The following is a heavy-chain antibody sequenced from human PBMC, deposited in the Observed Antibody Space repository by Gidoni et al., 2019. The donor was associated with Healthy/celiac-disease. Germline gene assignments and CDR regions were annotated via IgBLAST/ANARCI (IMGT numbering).Heavy chain of an antibody. CDR2: IYYSGST. D-gene: IGHD2-15*01. CDR1: GGSISSSSYY. CDR3: ARQMGYCSGGSCYYYGMDV. J-gene: IGHJ6*02. V-gene: IGHV4-39*07. Sequence: QLQLQESGPGLVKPSETLSLTCTVSGGSISSSSYYWGWIRQPPGKGLEWIGSIYYSGSTYYNPSLKSRVTISVDTSKNQFSLKLSSVTAADTAVYYCARQMGYCSGGSCYYYGMDVWGQGTTVTVSS.